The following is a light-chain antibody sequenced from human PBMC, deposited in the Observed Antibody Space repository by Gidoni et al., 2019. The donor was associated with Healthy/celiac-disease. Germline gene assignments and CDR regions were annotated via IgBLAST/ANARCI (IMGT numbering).Light chain of an antibody. V-gene: IGKV3-20*01. Sequence: ELVLTQSPGTLSLSPGERATLSCRASQSVSSSYLAWYQQKPGQAPRLLIYGASSRATGIPDRFNGSGSGTDFTLTSSRLEPEDFAVYYCQQYGSSPLTFGGXTKVEIK. J-gene: IGKJ4*01. CDR3: QQYGSSPLT. CDR1: QSVSSSY. CDR2: GAS.